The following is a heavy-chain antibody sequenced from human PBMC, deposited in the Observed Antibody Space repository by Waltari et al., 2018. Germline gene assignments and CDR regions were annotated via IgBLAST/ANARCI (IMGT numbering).Heavy chain of an antibody. CDR2: INTNTGNP. CDR1: GYTFTSYA. Sequence: QVQLVQSGSELKKPGASVKVSCKASGYTFTSYAMNWVRQAPGQGLEWMGWINTNTGNPTYAQGFTGRFVFSLDTSVSTAYLQISSLKAEDTAVYYCARAGTLKRKHIAVAGPGGYWGQGTLVTVSS. CDR3: ARAGTLKRKHIAVAGPGGY. V-gene: IGHV7-4-1*02. J-gene: IGHJ4*02. D-gene: IGHD6-19*01.